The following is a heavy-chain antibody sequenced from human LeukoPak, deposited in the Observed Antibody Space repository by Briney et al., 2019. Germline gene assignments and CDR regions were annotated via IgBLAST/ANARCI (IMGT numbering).Heavy chain of an antibody. CDR3: AGRGSMGGSFVGAFDI. D-gene: IGHD1-26*01. J-gene: IGHJ3*02. Sequence: TTSETLSLTCTVSGDSFSRNTYSWGWIRQPPGKGLEWIGSIYYTGRTFYNPSLKSRVTISVDTSKNQFSLKLSSVTAADTAVYYCAGRGSMGGSFVGAFDIWGQGTMVTVSS. V-gene: IGHV4-39*01. CDR2: IYYTGRT. CDR1: GDSFSRNTYS.